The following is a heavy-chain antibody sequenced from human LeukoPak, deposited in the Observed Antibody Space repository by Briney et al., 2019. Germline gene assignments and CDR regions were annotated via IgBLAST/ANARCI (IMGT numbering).Heavy chain of an antibody. D-gene: IGHD3-22*01. V-gene: IGHV3-23*01. CDR3: AKDRETYDPSGYYFVRIFTRFHY. CDR1: GFTFSSYA. CDR2: ISGRGGST. Sequence: PGGSLRLSCAASGFTFSSYAMSWVRQAPGKGLEWVSGISGRGGSTYYADSVKGRFTISRDNSKNTLYLQMNSLGAGDSAVYYCAKDRETYDPSGYYFVRIFTRFHYWGQGTLVTVSP. J-gene: IGHJ4*02.